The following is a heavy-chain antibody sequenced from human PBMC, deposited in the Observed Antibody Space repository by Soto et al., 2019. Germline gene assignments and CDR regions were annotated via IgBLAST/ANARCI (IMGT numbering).Heavy chain of an antibody. J-gene: IGHJ4*02. V-gene: IGHV3-23*01. CDR1: GFTFSSYA. CDR2: ISSSGKTT. D-gene: IGHD3-10*01. CDR3: AQNGGSGTFYAFDY. Sequence: PGGSLRLSCAPSGFTFSSYAMSWVRQAPGKELAWVSAISSSGKTTYYADSVKGRFTISRDNSKNTLYLHMHSLRAEDTAVYFCAQNGGSGTFYAFDYWGQGTLVTVSS.